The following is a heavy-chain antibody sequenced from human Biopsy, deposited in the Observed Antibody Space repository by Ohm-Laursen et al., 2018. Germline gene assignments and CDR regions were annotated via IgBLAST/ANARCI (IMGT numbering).Heavy chain of an antibody. CDR3: AREAIGYQLPCDD. V-gene: IGHV1-69*11. CDR2: IIPILRTT. CDR1: TGTFNSYG. J-gene: IGHJ4*02. D-gene: IGHD2-2*01. Sequence: SSVKVSCKAPTGTFNSYGIIWVRQAPGQGLEWMGRIIPILRTTAYAQTFLGRATITADSPTSTVDMELTSLTSDDAAVYFCAREAIGYQLPCDDWGQGALVTVSS.